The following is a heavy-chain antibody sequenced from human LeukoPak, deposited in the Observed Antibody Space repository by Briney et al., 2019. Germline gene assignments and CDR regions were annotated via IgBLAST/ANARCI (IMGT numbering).Heavy chain of an antibody. J-gene: IGHJ3*02. D-gene: IGHD3-3*01. CDR3: AKDYDFWSGPPGHDAFDI. V-gene: IGHV3-23*01. Sequence: PGGSLRLSCAASGFTFSSYAMSWVRQAPGKGLEWVSSISGSGGSTYYADSVKGRFTISRDNSKNTLYLQMNSLRAEDTAVYYCAKDYDFWSGPPGHDAFDIWGQGTMVTVSS. CDR2: ISGSGGST. CDR1: GFTFSSYA.